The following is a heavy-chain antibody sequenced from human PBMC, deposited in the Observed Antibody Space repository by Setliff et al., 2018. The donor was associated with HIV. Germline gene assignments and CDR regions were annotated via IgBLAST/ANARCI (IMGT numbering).Heavy chain of an antibody. V-gene: IGHV1-3*01. D-gene: IGHD4-17*01. Sequence: GASVKVSCKASGFTFTDYSIHWVRQAPGQRLEWMGWINAGTGTIRHSQSFQDRLTMSGDTSATTAYMELSSLRSEYTAVYYCANSVTDASYWYFTHWGRGSPVTVSS. CDR2: INAGTGTI. CDR3: ANSVTDASYWYFTH. CDR1: GFTFTDYS. J-gene: IGHJ2*01.